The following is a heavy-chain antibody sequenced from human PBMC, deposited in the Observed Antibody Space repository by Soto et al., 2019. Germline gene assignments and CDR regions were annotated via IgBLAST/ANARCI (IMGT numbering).Heavy chain of an antibody. CDR1: GFTFTSSA. J-gene: IGHJ4*02. V-gene: IGHV1-58*01. Sequence: ASVKVSCKASGFTFTSSAVQWVRQARGQRLEWIGWIVVGSGNTNYAQKFQERVTITRDMSTSTAYMELSSLRAEDTAVYYCAKDRSFVMIVVPGDSRGLYFDYWGQGTLVTVSS. CDR3: AKDRSFVMIVVPGDSRGLYFDY. CDR2: IVVGSGNT. D-gene: IGHD3-22*01.